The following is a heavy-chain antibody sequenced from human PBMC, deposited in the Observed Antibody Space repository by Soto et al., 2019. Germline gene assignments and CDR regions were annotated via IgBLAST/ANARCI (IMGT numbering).Heavy chain of an antibody. CDR1: GGDFNSYT. CDR2: IIPILDVA. CDR3: AQLWFGELWHGMDV. J-gene: IGHJ6*02. V-gene: IGHV1-69*02. Sequence: SVKVSCKASGGDFNSYTISWVRQAPGQGPEWMGTIIPILDVAKNAQKFQGRVTISADKSASTVYMELRGLRSDDTAVYYCAQLWFGELWHGMDVWG. D-gene: IGHD3-10*01.